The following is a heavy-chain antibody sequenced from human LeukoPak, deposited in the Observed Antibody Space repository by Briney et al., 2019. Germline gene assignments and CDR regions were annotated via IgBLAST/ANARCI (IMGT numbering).Heavy chain of an antibody. CDR2: INHSGTT. V-gene: IGHV4-34*01. J-gene: IGHJ4*02. CDR1: GGSFSDYY. Sequence: SETLSLTCAVYGGSFSDYYWSWIRQPPGKGLEWIGEINHSGTTNYNPSLKSRVTISVDTSKNQFSLKLRSVTAADTAVYYCARRILTMVRGVVSWVFDYWGQGTLVTVSS. CDR3: ARRILTMVRGVVSWVFDY. D-gene: IGHD3-10*01.